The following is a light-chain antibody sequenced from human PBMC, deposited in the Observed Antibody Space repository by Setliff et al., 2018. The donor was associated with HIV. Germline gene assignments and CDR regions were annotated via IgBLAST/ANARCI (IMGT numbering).Light chain of an antibody. CDR1: SSDVGSYNL. Sequence: QSVLTQPASVSGSPGQSITISCTGTSSDVGSYNLVSWYQQHPGKAPKLMIYEVTKRPSGVSNRFSGSKSGNTASLTISGLQAEDEAHYYCCSYGGSNDVVFGGGTQLTVL. J-gene: IGLJ2*01. CDR3: CSYGGSNDVV. V-gene: IGLV2-23*02. CDR2: EVT.